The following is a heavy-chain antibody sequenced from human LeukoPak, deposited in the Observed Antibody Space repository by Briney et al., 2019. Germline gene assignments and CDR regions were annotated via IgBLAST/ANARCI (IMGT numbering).Heavy chain of an antibody. CDR3: ARDTVSFWSGYMVRGVGDY. Sequence: ASVTVSCKASGYTFTGYYMHWVRQAPGQGLERMGCINPNSGGTNYAQKFPGRVTMTRDTSTSTAYMELRSLRSDDTAVYYCARDTVSFWSGYMVRGVGDYWGQGTLVTVSS. V-gene: IGHV1-2*02. J-gene: IGHJ4*02. CDR2: INPNSGGT. D-gene: IGHD3-3*01. CDR1: GYTFTGYY.